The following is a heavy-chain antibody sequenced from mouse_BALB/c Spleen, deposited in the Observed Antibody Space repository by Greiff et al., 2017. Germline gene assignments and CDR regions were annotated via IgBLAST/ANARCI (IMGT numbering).Heavy chain of an antibody. V-gene: IGHV3-2*02. CDR2: ISYSGST. D-gene: IGHD2-14*01. CDR1: GYSITSDYA. Sequence: VQLKESGPGLVKPSQSLSLTCTVTGYSITSDYAWNWIRQFPGNKLEWMGYISYSGSTSYNPSLKSRISITRDTSKNQFFLQLNSVTTEDTATYYCAFYYRYPWFAYWGQGTLVTVSA. J-gene: IGHJ3*01. CDR3: AFYYRYPWFAY.